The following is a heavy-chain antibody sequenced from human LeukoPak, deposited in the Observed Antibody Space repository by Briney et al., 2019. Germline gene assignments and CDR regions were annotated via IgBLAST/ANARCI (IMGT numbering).Heavy chain of an antibody. D-gene: IGHD2-2*02. CDR1: GGSISSYY. CDR3: ARVVGYCSSTSCYKNYYYYGMDV. J-gene: IGHJ6*04. CDR2: IYYSGST. Sequence: PSETLSLTCTVSGGSISSYYWSWIRQPPGKGLEWIGYIYYSGSTNYNPSLKSRVTISVDTSKNQFSLKLSSVTAADTALYYCARVVGYCSSTSCYKNYYYYGMDVWGKGTTVTVSS. V-gene: IGHV4-59*01.